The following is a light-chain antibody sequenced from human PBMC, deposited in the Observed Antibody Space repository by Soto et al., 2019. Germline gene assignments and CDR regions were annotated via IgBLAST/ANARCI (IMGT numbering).Light chain of an antibody. CDR3: SSYTSSSTNYV. Sequence: QSVLTQPASVSGSPGQSITISCTGTSSDVGGYNYVSWYQQHPGKAPKLMIYEVSSRPSGVSNRFSGSKSGNTAPLTISGLQAEDEADYYCSSYTSSSTNYVFGTGTKGTVL. CDR1: SSDVGGYNY. J-gene: IGLJ1*01. CDR2: EVS. V-gene: IGLV2-14*01.